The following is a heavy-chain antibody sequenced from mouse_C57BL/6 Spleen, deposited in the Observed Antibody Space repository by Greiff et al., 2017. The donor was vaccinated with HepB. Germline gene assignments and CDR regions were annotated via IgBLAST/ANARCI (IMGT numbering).Heavy chain of an antibody. D-gene: IGHD1-1*01. J-gene: IGHJ1*03. CDR2: INPNNGGT. CDR3: ARDYGSSYWYFDV. V-gene: IGHV1-26*01. CDR1: GYTFTDYY. Sequence: EVQLQQSGPELVKPGASVKISCKASGYTFTDYYMNWVKQSHGKSLEWIGDINPNNGGTSYNQKFKGKATLTVDKSSSTAYMELRSLTSEDSAVYYCARDYGSSYWYFDVWAQGPRSPSPQ.